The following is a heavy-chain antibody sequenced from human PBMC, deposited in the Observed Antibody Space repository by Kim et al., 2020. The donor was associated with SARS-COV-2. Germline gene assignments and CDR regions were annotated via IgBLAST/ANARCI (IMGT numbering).Heavy chain of an antibody. CDR2: ISFSGGST. CDR3: AKEAPAAIARAPSDAFDI. D-gene: IGHD2-2*01. V-gene: IGHV3-23*01. Sequence: GGSLRLSCAASGFTFSSYAMSWVRQAPGKGLEWVSAISFSGGSTYYADSVKGRFTISRDNSKNTLYLQMNSLRAEDTAVYYCAKEAPAAIARAPSDAFDICGQGTLVAVSS. CDR1: GFTFSSYA. J-gene: IGHJ3*02.